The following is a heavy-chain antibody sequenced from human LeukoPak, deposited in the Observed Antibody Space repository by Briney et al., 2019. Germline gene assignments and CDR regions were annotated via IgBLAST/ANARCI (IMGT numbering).Heavy chain of an antibody. CDR1: GFTFSSYW. CDR3: ARDSLLMYYYDSSGFDY. J-gene: IGHJ4*02. CDR2: IKQDGSEK. V-gene: IGHV3-7*01. Sequence: GGSLRLSCAASGFTFSSYWMSWVRQAPGKGLEWVANIKQDGSEKYYVDSVKGRFTISRDNAKNSLYLQMNSLRAEDTAVCYCARDSLLMYYYDSSGFDYWGQGTLVTVSS. D-gene: IGHD3-22*01.